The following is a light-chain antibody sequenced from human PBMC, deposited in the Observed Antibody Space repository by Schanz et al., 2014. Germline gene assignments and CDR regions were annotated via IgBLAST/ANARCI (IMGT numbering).Light chain of an antibody. V-gene: IGLV2-14*03. CDR2: DVS. Sequence: QSALTQPASVSGSPGQSITISCTGTSSDVGRYNFVSWYQQHPDKAPKLMIYDVSNRPSGVSNRFSGSKSGNTASLTISGLQAEDEADYYCSSYASSRTVIFGGGTKLTIL. CDR3: SSYASSRTVI. J-gene: IGLJ2*01. CDR1: SSDVGRYNF.